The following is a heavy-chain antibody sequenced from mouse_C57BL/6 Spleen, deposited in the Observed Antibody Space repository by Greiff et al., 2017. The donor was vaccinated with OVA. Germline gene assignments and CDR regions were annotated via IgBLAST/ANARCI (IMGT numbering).Heavy chain of an antibody. V-gene: IGHV5-6*01. D-gene: IGHD1-1*01. Sequence: EVNVVESGGDLVKPGGSLKLSCAASGFTFSSYGMSWVRQTPDKRLEWVATISSGGSYTYYPDSVKGRFTISRDNAKNTLYLQMSSLKSEDTAMYYCARYYYGSSYDWYFDVWGTGTTVTVSS. CDR1: GFTFSSYG. CDR3: ARYYYGSSYDWYFDV. J-gene: IGHJ1*03. CDR2: ISSGGSYT.